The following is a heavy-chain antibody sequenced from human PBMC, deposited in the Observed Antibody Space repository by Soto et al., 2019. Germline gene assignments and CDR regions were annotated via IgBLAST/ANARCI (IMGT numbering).Heavy chain of an antibody. D-gene: IGHD6-13*01. CDR1: CFTFCSCC. V-gene: IGHV3-23*01. CDR2: SSGSGGST. J-gene: IGHJ5*02. CDR3: AGIAQQTP. Sequence: WGPLRLSCGDSCFTFCSCCICWARQGAGKGLEWVAASSGSGGSTYYEDSVKGRFTISRDNSKNTLYLQMNSLRAEDTAVYYCAGIAQQTPWGQGTLVTVS.